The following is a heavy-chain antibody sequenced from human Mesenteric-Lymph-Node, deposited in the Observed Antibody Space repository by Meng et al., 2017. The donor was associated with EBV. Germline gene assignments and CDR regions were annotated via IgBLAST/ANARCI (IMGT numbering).Heavy chain of an antibody. D-gene: IGHD6-19*01. J-gene: IGHJ4*02. CDR3: ARAVAGKGTYDS. CDR2: TYYRSKWYN. Sequence: QVQVQQSGPGLVKPSQPLSLTCAISGDSVSSNSVGWAWIRQSPSRGLEWLGRTYYRSKWYNDYALSVESRITMNPDTSKNQFSLQLNSVTPDDTALYYCARAVAGKGTYDSWGQGTLVTVSS. CDR1: GDSVSSNSVG. V-gene: IGHV6-1*01.